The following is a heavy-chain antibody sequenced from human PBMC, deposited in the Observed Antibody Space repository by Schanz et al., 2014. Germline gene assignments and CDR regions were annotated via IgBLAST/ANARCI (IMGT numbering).Heavy chain of an antibody. CDR2: ISGSGGST. Sequence: EVQLAESGGGLVQPGGSLRLSCAVSGFTVSSNHMSWVRQAPGKGLEWVSAISGSGGSTYYADSVKGRFTISRDNAKNSLFLQMNRLRAEDTALYYCAIIGVMVAVAGTRADYWGQGTLVTVSS. CDR1: GFTVSSNH. D-gene: IGHD6-19*01. V-gene: IGHV3-23*04. J-gene: IGHJ4*02. CDR3: AIIGVMVAVAGTRADY.